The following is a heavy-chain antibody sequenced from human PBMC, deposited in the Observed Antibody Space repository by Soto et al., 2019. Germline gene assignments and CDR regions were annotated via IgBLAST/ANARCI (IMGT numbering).Heavy chain of an antibody. CDR2: IDHSGIT. CDR3: ARGVSVTLAVQGGAPDKNYFDS. CDR1: GASFIGFY. D-gene: IGHD1-26*01. V-gene: IGHV4-34*04. J-gene: IGHJ4*02. Sequence: SETLSLTCAVSGASFIGFYWSWMRQSPGKGLEWIGEIDHSGITNHNTALKSRATMSVDTSKNQFSLKLRSVTAADTAVYYCARGVSVTLAVQGGAPDKNYFDSWSQGTLVTVSS.